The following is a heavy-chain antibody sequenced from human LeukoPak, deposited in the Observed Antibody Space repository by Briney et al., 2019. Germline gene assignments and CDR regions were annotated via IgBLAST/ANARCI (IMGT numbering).Heavy chain of an antibody. V-gene: IGHV5-51*01. D-gene: IGHD3-10*01. CDR1: GYSFTSYW. J-gene: IGHJ5*02. CDR2: IYPGDSDT. Sequence: GESLQISSQGSGYSFTSYWIGWMRQLPGKGREWMGSIYPGDSDTRYSPSFQGQVTISADKSISTAYLQWSSLKASDTAMYYCARHVSPFMVRGVKGWFDPWGQGTLVTVSS. CDR3: ARHVSPFMVRGVKGWFDP.